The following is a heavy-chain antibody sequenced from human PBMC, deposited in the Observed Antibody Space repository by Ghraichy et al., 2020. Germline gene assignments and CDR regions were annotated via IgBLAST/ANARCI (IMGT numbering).Heavy chain of an antibody. Sequence: GGSLRLSCAASGFTFSSYWMSWVRQAPGKGLEWVATIKQDGSEKYYVDSVKGRFTISRDNAKNSLYLQMNSLRAEDTAVYYCARDTLMVATSGMLDPWGQGTLVTVSS. V-gene: IGHV3-7*01. CDR3: ARDTLMVATSGMLDP. D-gene: IGHD5-12*01. CDR1: GFTFSSYW. CDR2: IKQDGSEK. J-gene: IGHJ5*02.